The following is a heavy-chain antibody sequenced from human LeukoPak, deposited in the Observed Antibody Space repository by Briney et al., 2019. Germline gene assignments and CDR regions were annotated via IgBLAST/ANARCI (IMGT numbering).Heavy chain of an antibody. Sequence: GASLRLSCAPSGLTFSSYAMSWVRQTPGKRLEWVSAISGSGGITYYADCVKGRFTITRDNSKNTLYLQMNSLRAEDTAVYYCAKQGGDYWGQGTLVTVSS. CDR1: GLTFSSYA. CDR2: ISGSGGIT. CDR3: AKQGGDY. V-gene: IGHV3-23*01. D-gene: IGHD3-16*01. J-gene: IGHJ4*02.